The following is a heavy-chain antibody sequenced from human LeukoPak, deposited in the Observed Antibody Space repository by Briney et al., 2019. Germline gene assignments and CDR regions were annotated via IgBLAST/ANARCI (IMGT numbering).Heavy chain of an antibody. Sequence: SETLSLTCTVSGGSISSGGYYWSWIRQHPGKGLEWIGYIYYSGSTYYDPSLKSRVTISVDTSKNQFSLKLSSVTAADTAVYYCARAHIVVVPAATPLFDYWGQGTLVTVSS. D-gene: IGHD2-2*01. V-gene: IGHV4-31*03. CDR3: ARAHIVVVPAATPLFDY. J-gene: IGHJ4*02. CDR1: GGSISSGGYY. CDR2: IYYSGST.